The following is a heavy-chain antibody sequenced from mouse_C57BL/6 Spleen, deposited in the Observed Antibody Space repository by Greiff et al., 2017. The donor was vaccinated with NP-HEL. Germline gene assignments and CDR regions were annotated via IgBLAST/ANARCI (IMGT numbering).Heavy chain of an antibody. CDR1: GFTFSSYA. CDR3: ARAY. J-gene: IGHJ3*01. V-gene: IGHV5-4*03. CDR2: ISDGGSYT. Sequence: DVKLVESGGGLVKPGGSLKLSCAASGFTFSSYAMSWVRQTPEKRLEWVATISDGGSYTYYPDNVKGRFTISRDNAKNHLYLQMSHLRSEDTATYYCARAYWGQGTLGSVSA.